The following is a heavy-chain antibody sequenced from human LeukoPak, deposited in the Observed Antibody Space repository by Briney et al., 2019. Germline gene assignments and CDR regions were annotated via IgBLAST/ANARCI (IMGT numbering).Heavy chain of an antibody. CDR3: ARRNGYYDTSGYFPLYYFDY. CDR1: GGSISSYY. V-gene: IGHV4-59*08. D-gene: IGHD3-22*01. Sequence: SETLSLTCTVSGGSISSYYWSWIRQSPGKGLEWIGYIYYIGSTNYNPSLKSRVTISVDTSKNQFSLKLSSVTAADTAVYYCARRNGYYDTSGYFPLYYFDYWGQGTLVTVSS. J-gene: IGHJ4*02. CDR2: IYYIGST.